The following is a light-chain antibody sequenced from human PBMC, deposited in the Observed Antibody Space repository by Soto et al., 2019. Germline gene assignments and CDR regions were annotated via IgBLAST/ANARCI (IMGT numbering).Light chain of an antibody. CDR1: QSVNKF. CDR3: QQRTDWPPFT. J-gene: IGKJ3*01. CDR2: DAS. Sequence: EIVLTQSPATLSLSPGERATLSCRASQSVNKFLAWYQQKPGQAPRLLIYDASNRAAGIPARFSGSGSGTDFTLTISSLEPDDFAVYYCQQRTDWPPFTFGPGTKVEIK. V-gene: IGKV3-11*01.